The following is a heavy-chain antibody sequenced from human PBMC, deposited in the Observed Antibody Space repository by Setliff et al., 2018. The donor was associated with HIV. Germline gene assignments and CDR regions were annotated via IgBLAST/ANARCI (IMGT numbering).Heavy chain of an antibody. V-gene: IGHV4-61*01. J-gene: IGHJ3*02. CDR2: LYYTDNT. D-gene: IGHD6-6*01. CDR3: ARVSSDAFDI. CDR1: GVSVRSGSYY. Sequence: SETLSLTCTVSGVSVRSGSYYWSWIRQPPGKGLEWIGYLYYTDNTNYNPSLKSRVTMSVDTSKNQFSLKLSSVTVADTAVYYCARVSSDAFDIWGQGTVVTVS.